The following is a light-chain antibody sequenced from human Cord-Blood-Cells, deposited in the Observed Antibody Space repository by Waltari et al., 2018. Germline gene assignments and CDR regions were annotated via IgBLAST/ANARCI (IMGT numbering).Light chain of an antibody. J-gene: IGKJ1*01. CDR3: QQRYSTPRT. CDR1: QSISSY. V-gene: IGKV1-39*01. Sequence: DIQTTQSPSSLSASVGDRVTSTCRASQSISSYLNWYQQKPRKAPKLLIYAASSLQSGGTSRFSGSGAGTDFSLTISSLQPEDFATYYCQQRYSTPRTFGQGTKVEIK. CDR2: AAS.